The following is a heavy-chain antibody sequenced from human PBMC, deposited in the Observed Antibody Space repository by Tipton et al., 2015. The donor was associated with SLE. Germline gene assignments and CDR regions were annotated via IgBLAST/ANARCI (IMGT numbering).Heavy chain of an antibody. Sequence: TLSLTCTFSGGSISSYYWSWIRQPPGQGLEWIGYIYYSGSTNYNPSLKSRVTISVDTSKNQFSLKLSSVTAADTAVYYCARGDYDFWSGYLYYFDYWGQGTLVTVSS. CDR2: IYYSGST. CDR1: GGSISSYY. D-gene: IGHD3-3*01. V-gene: IGHV4-59*01. J-gene: IGHJ4*02. CDR3: ARGDYDFWSGYLYYFDY.